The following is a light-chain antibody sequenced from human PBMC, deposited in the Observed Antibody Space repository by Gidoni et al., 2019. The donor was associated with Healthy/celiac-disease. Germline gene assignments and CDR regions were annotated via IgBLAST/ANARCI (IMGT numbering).Light chain of an antibody. J-gene: IGLJ1*01. V-gene: IGLV3-9*01. CDR3: QVWDSSTGGV. CDR2: RDS. Sequence: SYELTPPLSVSVALGQTARITCGRNNIGSKNVHWYQQKPGQAPVLVIYRDSNRPSGIPERFSGSNSGNTATLTISRAQAGDEADYYCQVWDSSTGGVLGTGTKVTVL. CDR1: NIGSKN.